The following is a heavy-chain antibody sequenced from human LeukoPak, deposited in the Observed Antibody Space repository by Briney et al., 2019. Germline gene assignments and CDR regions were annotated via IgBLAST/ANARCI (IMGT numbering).Heavy chain of an antibody. J-gene: IGHJ4*02. Sequence: ASVKVSCKASEYTFNIYDINWVRQATGQGLEWMGWMNLDSGNTGFAQKFQGRVTMTRNTSITTAYMELSSLRSEDTAVYYCAVHLPGDYLDRWGQGTLVTVSS. CDR2: MNLDSGNT. V-gene: IGHV1-8*01. CDR3: AVHLPGDYLDR. CDR1: EYTFNIYD.